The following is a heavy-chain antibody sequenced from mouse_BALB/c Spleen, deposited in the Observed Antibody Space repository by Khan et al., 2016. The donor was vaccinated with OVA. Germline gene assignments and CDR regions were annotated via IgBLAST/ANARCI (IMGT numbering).Heavy chain of an antibody. CDR2: ISTYSGNT. CDR1: GYTFTDYA. V-gene: IGHV1S137*01. J-gene: IGHJ2*01. D-gene: IGHD2-3*01. Sequence: QFQLVQSGPELVRPGVSVKISCKGSGYTFTDYAMYWVKQSHAKSLEWIGLISTYSGNTNYNQKFKGKATMTVDKSSSTAYMELARLTSEDSAIYYCARPAYDGYYDYWGQGTTLTVSS. CDR3: ARPAYDGYYDY.